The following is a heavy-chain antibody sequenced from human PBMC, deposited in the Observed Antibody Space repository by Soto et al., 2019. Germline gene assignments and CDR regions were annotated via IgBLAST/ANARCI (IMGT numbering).Heavy chain of an antibody. J-gene: IGHJ6*02. CDR1: GGSTSSYY. D-gene: IGHD3-10*01. CDR2: IYYSGST. V-gene: IGHV4-59*01. Sequence: SETLSLTCTVSGGSTSSYYWSWIRQPPEKGLEWIGYIYYSGSTNFNPSLKSRVTISVDTSKNQFSLKLSSVTAADTAVYYCARARWFGELLHYNYYGMDVWGQGTTVTVS. CDR3: ARARWFGELLHYNYYGMDV.